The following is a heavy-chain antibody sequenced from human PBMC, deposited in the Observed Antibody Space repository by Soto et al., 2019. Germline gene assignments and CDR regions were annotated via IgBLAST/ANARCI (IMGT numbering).Heavy chain of an antibody. CDR3: ATGLSGTAAYYGMDV. V-gene: IGHV1-24*01. J-gene: IGHJ6*02. D-gene: IGHD1-26*01. CDR2: FDPEDGQT. CDR1: GYTFTSYD. Sequence: ASVKVSCKASGYTFTSYDINWVGQAPGKGLEGMGGFDPEDGQTIYAQQFQGRVTMTDDTSTDTAYMELSSLRSEDTAVYYCATGLSGTAAYYGMDVWGQGTTVTVSS.